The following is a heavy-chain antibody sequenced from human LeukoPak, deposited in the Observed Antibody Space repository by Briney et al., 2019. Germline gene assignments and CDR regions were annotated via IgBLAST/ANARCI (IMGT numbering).Heavy chain of an antibody. CDR3: AKGPYGSGIPYGMDV. V-gene: IGHV3-23*01. CDR1: GFTFTSYA. D-gene: IGHD3-10*01. J-gene: IGHJ6*04. CDR2: VSGGGGIT. Sequence: GGSLRLSCAASGFTFTSYAMSWVRQAPGKGLEWVSAVSGGGGITYYADSVKGRFTISRDNSKNTLYLQMSSLRAEDTAVYYCAKGPYGSGIPYGMDVWGKGTTVTVSS.